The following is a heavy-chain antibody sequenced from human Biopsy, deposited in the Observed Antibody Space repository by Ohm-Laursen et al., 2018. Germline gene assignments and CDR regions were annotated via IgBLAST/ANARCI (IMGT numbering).Heavy chain of an antibody. Sequence: TLSLTCTVSGDSVSSGSFYWTWIRQPPGQGLEYIGYIYDRGSTANYNPSLESRVTMSVDMPKNQFSLKLSSVTAADTAIYYCARGMRSSGWPYFDSWGQGTRVTVSS. J-gene: IGHJ4*02. D-gene: IGHD6-19*01. V-gene: IGHV4-61*01. CDR1: GDSVSSGSFY. CDR3: ARGMRSSGWPYFDS. CDR2: IYDRGSTA.